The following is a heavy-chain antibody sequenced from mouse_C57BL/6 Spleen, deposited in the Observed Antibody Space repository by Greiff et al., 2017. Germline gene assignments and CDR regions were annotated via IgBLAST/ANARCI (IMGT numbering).Heavy chain of an antibody. D-gene: IGHD4-1*01. CDR2: ISSGGSYT. J-gene: IGHJ2*01. CDR1: GFTFSSYG. Sequence: EVMLVESGGDLVKPGGSLKLSCAASGFTFSSYGMSWVRQTPDKRLEWVATISSGGSYTYYPDSVKGRFTISRDNAKNTLYLQMSSLKSEDTAMYYCARQTGYYFDYWGQGTTRTVSS. V-gene: IGHV5-6*02. CDR3: ARQTGYYFDY.